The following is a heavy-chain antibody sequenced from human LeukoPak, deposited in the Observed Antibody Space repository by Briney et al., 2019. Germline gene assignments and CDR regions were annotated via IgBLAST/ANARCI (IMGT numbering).Heavy chain of an antibody. CDR2: ISGSGGST. D-gene: IGHD3-10*01. J-gene: IGHJ6*03. Sequence: PGGSLRLSCATSGFTFSTYAMSWVRRAPGKGLEWVSAISGSGGSTYYADSVKGRFTISRDNSKNTLYLQMNSLRAEDTAVYYCAKSPSGYMDVWGKGTTVTISS. CDR1: GFTFSTYA. V-gene: IGHV3-23*01. CDR3: AKSPSGYMDV.